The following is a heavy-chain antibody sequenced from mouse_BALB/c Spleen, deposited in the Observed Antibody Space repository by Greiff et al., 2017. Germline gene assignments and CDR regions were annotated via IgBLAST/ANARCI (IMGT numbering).Heavy chain of an antibody. Sequence: QVQLQQSGPGLVAPSQSLSITCTVSGFSLTDYGVSWIRQPPGKGLEWLGVIWGGGSTYYNSALKSRLSISKDNSKSQVFLKMNSLQTDDTAMYYCAKPSYGNYVAWFAYWGQGTLVTVSA. V-gene: IGHV2-6-5*01. CDR2: IWGGGST. CDR1: GFSLTDYG. D-gene: IGHD2-1*01. CDR3: AKPSYGNYVAWFAY. J-gene: IGHJ3*01.